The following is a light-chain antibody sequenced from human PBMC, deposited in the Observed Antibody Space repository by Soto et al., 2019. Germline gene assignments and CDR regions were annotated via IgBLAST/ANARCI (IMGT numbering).Light chain of an antibody. CDR2: AAS. V-gene: IGKV1-27*01. J-gene: IGKJ4*01. CDR3: QKYSSAPLT. CDR1: QDISNY. Sequence: DIQMTQSPSSLSANAGDRVTITCRASQDISNYLVWYQQKPGKVPKVLIFAASTLQSGVPSRFSGSGSGTHFTLTISSLQPDDVATYYCQKYSSAPLTFGGGTKVEIK.